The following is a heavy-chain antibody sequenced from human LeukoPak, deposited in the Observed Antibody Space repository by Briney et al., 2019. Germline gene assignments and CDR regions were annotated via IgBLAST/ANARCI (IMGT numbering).Heavy chain of an antibody. J-gene: IGHJ4*02. V-gene: IGHV3-21*01. CDR1: GFTFSSYS. CDR3: ARENSGYDSDY. D-gene: IGHD5-12*01. CDR2: ISSSSSYI. Sequence: GGSLRLSCAASGFTFSSYSMNWVRQAPGKGLEWVSSISSSSSYIYCADSVKGRFTISRDNAKNSLYLQMDSLRAEDTAVYYCARENSGYDSDYWGQGTLVTVSS.